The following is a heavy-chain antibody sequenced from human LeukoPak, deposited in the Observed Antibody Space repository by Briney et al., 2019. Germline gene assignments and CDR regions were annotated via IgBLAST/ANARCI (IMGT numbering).Heavy chain of an antibody. J-gene: IGHJ3*02. V-gene: IGHV3-74*01. Sequence: GGSLRLSCAGSGFTFGSYWMYWVRQGPEKGLECISRVNNDGTGTIYADYVKGRFTISRDNTKNTVFLQLNSLRTEDTAVYYCARGGAFHAFDIWGQGTMVTVSS. CDR2: VNNDGTGT. CDR1: GFTFGSYW. CDR3: ARGGAFHAFDI.